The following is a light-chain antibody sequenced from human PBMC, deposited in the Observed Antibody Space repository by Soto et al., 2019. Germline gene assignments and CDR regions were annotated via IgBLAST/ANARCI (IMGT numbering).Light chain of an antibody. CDR3: QHYGGSPPYT. Sequence: EIVLTQSPGTLSLSPGERATLSCRASQSVSSSYLAWYQQKPGQAPRLHIYGASSRATGIPDRFSGSGSGTDFTLTITRLEPEDFAVYYCQHYGGSPPYTFGQGTKLEIK. V-gene: IGKV3-20*01. CDR2: GAS. J-gene: IGKJ2*01. CDR1: QSVSSSY.